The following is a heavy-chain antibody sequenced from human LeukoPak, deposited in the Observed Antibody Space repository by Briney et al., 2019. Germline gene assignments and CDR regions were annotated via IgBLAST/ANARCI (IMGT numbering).Heavy chain of an antibody. Sequence: GASVKVSCKTSGYSFTDYYMHWVRQAPGQGLEWMGWINPNSGGTSSAQKFQGGVTMTRDTSITTVYMEVRWLTSDDTAVYYCARADRLHGGPYLIGPWGQGTLVTVSS. D-gene: IGHD2-21*01. V-gene: IGHV1-2*02. CDR1: GYSFTDYY. CDR2: INPNSGGT. CDR3: ARADRLHGGPYLIGP. J-gene: IGHJ5*02.